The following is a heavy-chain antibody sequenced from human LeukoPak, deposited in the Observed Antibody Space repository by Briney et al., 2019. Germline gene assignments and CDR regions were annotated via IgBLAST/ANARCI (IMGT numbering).Heavy chain of an antibody. Sequence: PGGSLRLACAASGFSITKYMTWVRQAPGKGLEWVSAFFRDGVTSYAESVKGRFTISRDISKNTVYFQMNSLRPDDTAMYYCVTETWNDWGQGTLVTVSS. CDR3: VTETWND. D-gene: IGHD1-1*01. CDR2: FFRDGVT. V-gene: IGHV3-53*01. CDR1: GFSITKY. J-gene: IGHJ4*02.